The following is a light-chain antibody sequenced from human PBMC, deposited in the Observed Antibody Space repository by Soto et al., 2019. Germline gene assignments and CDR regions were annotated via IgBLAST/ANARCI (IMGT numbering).Light chain of an antibody. J-gene: IGLJ2*01. V-gene: IGLV2-14*01. CDR3: SSYTSSSTLVV. Sequence: QSVLTQPASVSGSPGQSITISCTGTSSDVGGYNYVSWYQQHPGKAPKLMIYDVNNRPSWVSNRFSGSKSGNTASLTISGLQAEDEADYYCSSYTSSSTLVVFGGGTKLTVL. CDR1: SSDVGGYNY. CDR2: DVN.